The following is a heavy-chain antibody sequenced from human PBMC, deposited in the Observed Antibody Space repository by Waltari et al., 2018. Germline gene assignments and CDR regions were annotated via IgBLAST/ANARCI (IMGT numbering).Heavy chain of an antibody. D-gene: IGHD6-19*01. Sequence: QVQLQESGPGLVRPSQTLSLTCTVSGGSISSGSYYWSWIRQPAGKGLEWIGYIHPIGSTTYTPSLKIRVTISVDTSKNQFSLKLSSVTAADTAVYYCARDRPYSSGWYYFDYWGQGTLVTVSS. J-gene: IGHJ4*02. CDR1: GGSISSGSYY. CDR2: IHPIGST. V-gene: IGHV4-61*09. CDR3: ARDRPYSSGWYYFDY.